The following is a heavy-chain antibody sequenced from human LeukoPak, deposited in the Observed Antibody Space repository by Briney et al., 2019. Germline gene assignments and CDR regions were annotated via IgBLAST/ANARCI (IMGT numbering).Heavy chain of an antibody. D-gene: IGHD2-15*01. Sequence: GASVKVSCKASGGTFSSYAISLVRQAPGQGLEWMGRIIPIFGTANYAQKFQGRVTITTDESTSTAYMELSSLRSEDTAVYYCARVVCSGGSCYMGDGVYFDYWGQATLVTVSS. CDR3: ARVVCSGGSCYMGDGVYFDY. CDR1: GGTFSSYA. J-gene: IGHJ4*02. CDR2: IIPIFGTA. V-gene: IGHV1-69*05.